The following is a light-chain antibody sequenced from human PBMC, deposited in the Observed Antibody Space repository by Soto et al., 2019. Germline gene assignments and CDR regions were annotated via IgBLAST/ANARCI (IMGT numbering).Light chain of an antibody. Sequence: QSVLTQPASVSGSPGQSITISCTGTSSDIGYYNYVSWYQQHPAKAPKLIIYEVRIRPSGISNRFSGSKSGNTASLTISGLQAEDEADYYCSSYTTTSSVLFGGGTKLTVL. J-gene: IGLJ3*02. CDR3: SSYTTTSSVL. CDR2: EVR. V-gene: IGLV2-14*01. CDR1: SSDIGYYNY.